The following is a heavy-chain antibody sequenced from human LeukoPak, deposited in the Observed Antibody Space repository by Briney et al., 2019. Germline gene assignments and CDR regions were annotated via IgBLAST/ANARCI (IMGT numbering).Heavy chain of an antibody. J-gene: IGHJ6*02. V-gene: IGHV1-69*13. D-gene: IGHD2-15*01. CDR1: GGTFSSYA. CDR2: IIPIFGTA. Sequence: SVTVSCKASGGTFSSYAISWVRQAPGQGLEWMGGIIPIFGTANYAQKFQGRVTITADESTSTAYMELSSLRSEDTAVYYCARGIVVVVAATRNYEELGGFTYYYYYGMDVWGQGTTVTVSS. CDR3: ARGIVVVVAATRNYEELGGFTYYYYYGMDV.